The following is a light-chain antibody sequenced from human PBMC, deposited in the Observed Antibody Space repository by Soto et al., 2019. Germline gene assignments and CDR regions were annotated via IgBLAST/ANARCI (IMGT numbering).Light chain of an antibody. CDR3: QSYDSSLSGVI. V-gene: IGLV1-40*01. J-gene: IGLJ2*01. CDR1: SSNIGAHYD. CDR2: GDS. Sequence: QAVVTQPPSVSGAPGQRVTISCTGSSSNIGAHYDVHWYQQLPGTAPKLLIYGDSNRPSGVPDRFSGSKSGTSASLGITGLQAEDEADYYCQSYDSSLSGVIFGGGTKVTVL.